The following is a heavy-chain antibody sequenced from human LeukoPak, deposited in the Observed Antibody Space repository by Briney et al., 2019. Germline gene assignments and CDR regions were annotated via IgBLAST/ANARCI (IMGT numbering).Heavy chain of an antibody. CDR2: VSHSGHP. V-gene: IGHV4-38-2*02. CDR1: GYSITSGDC. J-gene: IGHJ5*02. CDR3: ARDGGSYHTASPNNWFGP. Sequence: SETPSLTCTVSGYSITSGDCWGWIRQVPGKGLEWIASVSHSGHPYYNPSLKSRVTIFADTSKSQFSLQLSSVTAADTAVYYCARDGGSYHTASPNNWFGPWGQGTLVTVSS. D-gene: IGHD6-25*01.